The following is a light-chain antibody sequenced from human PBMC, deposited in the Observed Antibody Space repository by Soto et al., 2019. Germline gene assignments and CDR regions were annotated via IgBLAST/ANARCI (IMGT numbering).Light chain of an antibody. V-gene: IGLV2-14*02. J-gene: IGLJ1*01. CDR1: SGFVGSFSL. Sequence: QSALAQPASVSGSPGQSITISCTGTSGFVGSFSLVSWYQQHPGKAPKVMISEGHRRPSGVPDRFSGSKSDNTASLTISGLQTEDEADYYCLSYTTSSTFVFGTGTKVTVL. CDR3: LSYTTSSTFV. CDR2: EGH.